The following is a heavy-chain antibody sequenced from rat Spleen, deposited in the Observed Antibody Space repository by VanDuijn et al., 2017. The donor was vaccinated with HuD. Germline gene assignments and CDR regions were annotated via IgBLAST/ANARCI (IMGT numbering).Heavy chain of an antibody. CDR2: ISTGGGST. CDR3: TSEAWVYGSYYFDY. V-gene: IGHV5-27*01. CDR1: GLTFNDHY. Sequence: EVQLVESGGGLVQPGRSMKLSCEASGLTFNDHYMAWVRQAPTKGLEWVAYISTGGGSTYYPDSVKGRFTISRDNAKSTLYLQMNSLRSEDTATYYCTSEAWVYGSYYFDYWGQGVMVTVSS. D-gene: IGHD1-3*01. J-gene: IGHJ2*01.